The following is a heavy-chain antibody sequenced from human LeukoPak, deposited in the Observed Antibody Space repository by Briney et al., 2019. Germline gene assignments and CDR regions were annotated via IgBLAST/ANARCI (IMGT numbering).Heavy chain of an antibody. J-gene: IGHJ4*02. V-gene: IGHV5-51*01. CDR3: ARRGYYYDSSGFPSSLDY. D-gene: IGHD3-22*01. CDR2: IYPGDSDT. CDR1: GYSFTSYW. Sequence: GESLKISCKGSGYSFTSYWIGWVRQMPGKGLEWMGIIYPGDSDTRYSPSFQGQVTISADKSISTAYLQWSSLKASDTAMYYCARRGYYYDSSGFPSSLDYWGQGTLVTVSS.